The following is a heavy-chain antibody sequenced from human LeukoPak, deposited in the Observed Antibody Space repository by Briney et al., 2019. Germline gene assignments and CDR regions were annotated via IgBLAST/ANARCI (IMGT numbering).Heavy chain of an antibody. CDR1: GFTLSTNA. V-gene: IGHV3-23*01. J-gene: IGHJ4*02. CDR2: ISGSGAST. Sequence: GGSLRLSCLTSGFTLSTNAMSWVRQAPGKGLEWIAGISGSGASTYYADSVKGRFTISRDDSRNTLYLQMNSLRGDDTAVYYCAKDVGKWESLHFFDYWGQGTLVTVSS. D-gene: IGHD1-26*01. CDR3: AKDVGKWESLHFFDY.